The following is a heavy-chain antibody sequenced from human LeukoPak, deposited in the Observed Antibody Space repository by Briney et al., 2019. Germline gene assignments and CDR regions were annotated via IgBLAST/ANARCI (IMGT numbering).Heavy chain of an antibody. V-gene: IGHV1-69*13. CDR1: GGTFSSYA. Sequence: SVKVSCKASGGTFSSYAISWVRQAPGQGLEWMGGIIPIFGTANYAQKFQGRVTITADESTSTAYMELSSLRPEDTAVYYCARGTRGGYDSMFDYWGQGTLVTVSS. D-gene: IGHD5-12*01. CDR2: IIPIFGTA. CDR3: ARGTRGGYDSMFDY. J-gene: IGHJ4*02.